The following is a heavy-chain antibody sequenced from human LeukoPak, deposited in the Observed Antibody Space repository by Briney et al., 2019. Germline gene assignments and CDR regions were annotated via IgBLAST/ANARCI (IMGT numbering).Heavy chain of an antibody. V-gene: IGHV4-59*01. CDR1: GGSISTYY. D-gene: IGHD5-18*01. CDR3: ARERGYSYPFDY. Sequence: SETLSLTCTVSGGSISTYYWSWIRQPPGKGLEWIGYIYYSGSTNYNPSLKSRVTISVDTSKNQFSLKLSSVTAADTAVYYCARERGYSYPFDYWGQGTLVTVSS. CDR2: IYYSGST. J-gene: IGHJ4*02.